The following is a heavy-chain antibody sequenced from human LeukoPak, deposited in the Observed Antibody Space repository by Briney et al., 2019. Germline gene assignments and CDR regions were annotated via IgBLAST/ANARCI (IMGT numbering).Heavy chain of an antibody. CDR2: ISYDGSNK. Sequence: RPGGSLRLSCAASGFTFSSYGMHWVRQAPGKGLEWVAVISYDGSNKYYADSVKGRFTISRDNSKNTLYLQMNSLRAEDTAVYYCAKESLTYCGGDCPDAFDIWGQGTMVTVSS. CDR3: AKESLTYCGGDCPDAFDI. J-gene: IGHJ3*02. V-gene: IGHV3-30*18. CDR1: GFTFSSYG. D-gene: IGHD2-21*02.